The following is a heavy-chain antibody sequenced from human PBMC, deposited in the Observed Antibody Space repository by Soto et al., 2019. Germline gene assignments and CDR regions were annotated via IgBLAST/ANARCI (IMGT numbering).Heavy chain of an antibody. Sequence: QVQLVQSGAEVKKPGASVKVSCKASGYTFTGYYMHWVRQAPGQGLEWMGWINPNSGGTNYAQKCQGRVTMTRDTSISTAYMELSRLRSDDTAVYYCAREVVEMATIYDYWGQGTLVTVSS. D-gene: IGHD5-12*01. CDR3: AREVVEMATIYDY. V-gene: IGHV1-2*02. CDR2: INPNSGGT. CDR1: GYTFTGYY. J-gene: IGHJ4*02.